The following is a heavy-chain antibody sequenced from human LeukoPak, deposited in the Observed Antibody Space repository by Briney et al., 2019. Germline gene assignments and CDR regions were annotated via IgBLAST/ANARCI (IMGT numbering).Heavy chain of an antibody. CDR1: GFTFSNYD. D-gene: IGHD5-24*01. V-gene: IGHV3-21*01. CDR3: ARGEEKATITALDS. J-gene: IGHJ4*02. Sequence: GGSLRLSCAASGFTFSNYDMHWVRQAPGKGLEWVSAISSSSSYIYYADSIKGRFTISRDNAENSLYLQMNSLRAVDTAVYFCARGEEKATITALDSWGRGTLVTVSS. CDR2: ISSSSSYI.